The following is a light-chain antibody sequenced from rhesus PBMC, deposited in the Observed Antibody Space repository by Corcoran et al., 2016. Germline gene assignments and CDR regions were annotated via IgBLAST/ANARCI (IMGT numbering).Light chain of an antibody. CDR1: SSDIGGYNG. CDR2: AVS. V-gene: IGLV2-38*01. J-gene: IGLJ1*01. CDR3: GSYRSGSTYI. Sequence: QTALTQPPSLYKSVGQSVSISCTGTSSDIGGYNGVSWYQQHPGTAPRLLIYAVSKRPSWVSDRFSGSKSGNPASLTISGLQADDEADYFCGSYRSGSTYIFGAGTRLTVL.